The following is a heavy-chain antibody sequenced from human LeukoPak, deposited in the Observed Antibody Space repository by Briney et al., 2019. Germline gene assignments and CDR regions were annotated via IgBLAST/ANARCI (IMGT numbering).Heavy chain of an antibody. CDR1: GYSIGSDYF. J-gene: IGHJ4*02. V-gene: IGHV4-38-2*02. CDR2: IYHTGST. CDR3: ARGSTGRTGYSSGWAHFDY. D-gene: IGHD6-19*01. Sequence: SETLSLTCSVSGYSIGSDYFGGWIRQPPGKGLEWIGSIYHTGSTYYNPSLKSRVTISVDTSKNQFSLKLSSVTAADTAVYYCARGSTGRTGYSSGWAHFDYWGQGTLVTVSS.